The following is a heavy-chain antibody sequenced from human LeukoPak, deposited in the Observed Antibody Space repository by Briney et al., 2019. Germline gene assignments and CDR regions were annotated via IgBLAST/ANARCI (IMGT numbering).Heavy chain of an antibody. D-gene: IGHD6-6*01. CDR1: LYTFTGYD. CDR2: INPNSGGT. J-gene: IGHJ5*02. V-gene: IGHV1-2*06. Sequence: SVNVSRKASLYTFTGYDIHWVRQAPGQELEGMGRINPNSGGTKYAQHFQGRVTITTDTSISTAYMELSMLRSDDTAVYYCARAERYRYSSSAVWFDPWGQGTLVTVSS. CDR3: ARAERYRYSSSAVWFDP.